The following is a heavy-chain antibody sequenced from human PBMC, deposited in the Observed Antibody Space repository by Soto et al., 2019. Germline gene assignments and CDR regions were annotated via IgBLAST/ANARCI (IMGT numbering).Heavy chain of an antibody. Sequence: AETLSLTCAVYGGSFSGYYWSWIRQPPGKGLEWIGEINHSGSTNYNPSLKSRVTISVDTSKNQFSLKLSSVTAADTAVYYCARVKLLWFGAIGYYFDYWGQGTMVTVSS. CDR2: INHSGST. CDR1: GGSFSGYY. D-gene: IGHD3-10*01. J-gene: IGHJ4*02. CDR3: ARVKLLWFGAIGYYFDY. V-gene: IGHV4-34*01.